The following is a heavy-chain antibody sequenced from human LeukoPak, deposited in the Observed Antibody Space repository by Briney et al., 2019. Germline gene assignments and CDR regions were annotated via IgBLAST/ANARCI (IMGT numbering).Heavy chain of an antibody. CDR3: ARVYCTNGVCPNRGAFDI. V-gene: IGHV1-18*01. CDR2: ISTYNGDT. CDR1: GYTFTSYG. J-gene: IGHJ3*02. Sequence: ASVKVSCKASGYTFTSYGISWVRQAPGQGLEWMGWISTYNGDTNYAQKLQGRVTMSTDTSTSTAYMELSSLRSEDTAVYYCARVYCTNGVCPNRGAFDIWGQGTMVTVSS. D-gene: IGHD2-8*01.